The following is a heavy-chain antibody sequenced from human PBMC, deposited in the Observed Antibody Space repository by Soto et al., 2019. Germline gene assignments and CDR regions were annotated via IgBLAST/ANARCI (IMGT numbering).Heavy chain of an antibody. J-gene: IGHJ5*02. V-gene: IGHV1-69*13. CDR3: ARSRAARPDSWFDP. D-gene: IGHD6-6*01. Sequence: SVKVSCKASGGTFSSYAISWVRQAPGQGLEWMGGIIPIFGTANYAQKFQGRVTITADESTSTAYMELRSLRSDDTAVYYCARSRAARPDSWFDPWGQGTLVTVSS. CDR1: GGTFSSYA. CDR2: IIPIFGTA.